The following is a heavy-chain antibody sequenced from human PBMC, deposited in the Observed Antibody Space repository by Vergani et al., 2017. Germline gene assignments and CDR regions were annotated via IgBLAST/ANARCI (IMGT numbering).Heavy chain of an antibody. Sequence: EVQLVQSGAEVKKPGESLKISCKGSGYSFTSYWIGWVRQLPGKGREWMGIIYPGDSYTRYSPSFQGQVTISADKSISTAYLQRSSLKASDTAMYYCAMCPPHYGDYYYYYMDGWGKGTTVTVSS. J-gene: IGHJ6*03. V-gene: IGHV5-51*01. CDR1: GYSFTSYW. CDR3: AMCPPHYGDYYYYYMDG. CDR2: IYPGDSYT. D-gene: IGHD4-17*01.